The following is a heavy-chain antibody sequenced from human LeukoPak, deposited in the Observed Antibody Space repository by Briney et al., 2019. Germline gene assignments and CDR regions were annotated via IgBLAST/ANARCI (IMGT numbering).Heavy chain of an antibody. Sequence: SGRSLRLSCTASGFTFTSYAMHWVRQAPGKGLEWVSYISSSSSTIYYADSVKGRFTISRDNAKNSLYLQMNSLRAEDTAVYYCASPGTTVGYWGQGTLDTVSS. D-gene: IGHD1-1*01. CDR3: ASPGTTVGY. CDR2: ISSSSSTI. CDR1: GFTFTSYA. V-gene: IGHV3-48*04. J-gene: IGHJ4*02.